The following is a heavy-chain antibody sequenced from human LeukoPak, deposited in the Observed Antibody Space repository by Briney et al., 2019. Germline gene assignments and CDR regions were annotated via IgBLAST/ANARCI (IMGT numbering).Heavy chain of an antibody. CDR2: ISGSGGST. J-gene: IGHJ4*02. V-gene: IGHV3-23*01. CDR1: GFTFSSYA. CDR3: ARDSGSYPRYFDY. D-gene: IGHD1-26*01. Sequence: GGSLRLSCAASGFTFSSYAMGWVRQAPGKGLEWVSAISGSGGSTYYADSVKGRFTISRDNSKNTLYLQMNSLRAEDTAVYYCARDSGSYPRYFDYWGQGTLVTVSS.